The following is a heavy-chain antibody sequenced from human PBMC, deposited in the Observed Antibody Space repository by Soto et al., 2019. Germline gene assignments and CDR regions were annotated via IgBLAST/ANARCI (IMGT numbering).Heavy chain of an antibody. V-gene: IGHV1-69*13. CDR2: IIPMFGTP. CDR1: GVTFNRQD. D-gene: IGHD5-12*01. CDR3: ATSEGRDGYSFDY. J-gene: IGHJ4*02. Sequence: SAVKGSRKASGVTFNRQDMRGGRQAPGQGLEWMGGIIPMFGTPHYAEKFQDRVTITADESTGTAYLELSSLTSEDTAGYYCATSEGRDGYSFDYWGPGTLVTVSS.